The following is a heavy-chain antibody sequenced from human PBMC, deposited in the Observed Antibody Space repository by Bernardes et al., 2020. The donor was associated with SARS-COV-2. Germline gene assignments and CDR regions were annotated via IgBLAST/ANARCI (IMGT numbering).Heavy chain of an antibody. CDR3: ANVGYSSSWGFGYFGLDV. CDR1: GFSFSSYA. V-gene: IGHV3-23*01. J-gene: IGHJ6*02. Sequence: GGSLRLSCEASGFSFSSYAMSWVRQAPGKGLEWVSAISGSGGDTYYADSVKGRFTISRDNSKNTLYMQLNSLRADDTAVYYCANVGYSSSWGFGYFGLDVWILGTTVTVSS. D-gene: IGHD6-13*01. CDR2: ISGSGGDT.